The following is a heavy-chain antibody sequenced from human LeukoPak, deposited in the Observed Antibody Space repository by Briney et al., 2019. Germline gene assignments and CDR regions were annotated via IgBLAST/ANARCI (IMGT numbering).Heavy chain of an antibody. D-gene: IGHD2-2*01. CDR1: GYTFTTYG. Sequence: ASVKVSCKASGYTFTTYGITWVRQAPGQGLEWMGWINTNTGNPTYAQGFTGRFVFSLDTSVSTAYLQISSLKAEDTVVYYCARGYCSSTSCYGGSYWGQGTLVTVSS. CDR3: ARGYCSSTSCYGGSY. J-gene: IGHJ4*02. V-gene: IGHV7-4-1*02. CDR2: INTNTGNP.